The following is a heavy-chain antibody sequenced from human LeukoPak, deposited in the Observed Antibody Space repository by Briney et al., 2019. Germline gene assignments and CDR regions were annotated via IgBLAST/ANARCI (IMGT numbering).Heavy chain of an antibody. CDR3: ARESSSWYGAFDI. CDR2: INSDGSST. Sequence: GGSLRLSCVASGFTFSSYWMHWVRQAPGKGLVWVSRINSDGSSTSYADSVKGRFTISRDNAKNSLYLQMNSLRAEDTAVYYCARESSSWYGAFDIWGQGTMVTVSS. J-gene: IGHJ3*02. D-gene: IGHD6-13*01. V-gene: IGHV3-74*01. CDR1: GFTFSSYW.